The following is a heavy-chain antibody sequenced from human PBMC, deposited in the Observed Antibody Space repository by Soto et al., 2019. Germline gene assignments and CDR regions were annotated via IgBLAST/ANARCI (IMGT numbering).Heavy chain of an antibody. CDR1: GYTFTSYY. Sequence: ASVKVSCKASGYTFTSYYMHWVRQAPGQGLEWMGIINPSGGSTSYAQKFQGRVTMTRDTSTSTVYMELSSLRSEDTAVYYCAREPAYYDILTCYPDYWGQGTLVTVSS. D-gene: IGHD3-9*01. J-gene: IGHJ4*02. V-gene: IGHV1-46*03. CDR2: INPSGGST. CDR3: AREPAYYDILTCYPDY.